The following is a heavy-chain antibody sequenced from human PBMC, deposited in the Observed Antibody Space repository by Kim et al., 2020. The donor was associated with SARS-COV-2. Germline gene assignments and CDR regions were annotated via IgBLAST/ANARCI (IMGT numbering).Heavy chain of an antibody. CDR3: ARGDTFFDY. J-gene: IGHJ4*02. CDR2: GST. V-gene: IGHV4-59*09. Sequence: GSTLDNLSVESRVTISVDTSENQLSLELGSVTAADTAVYYCARGDTFFDYWGQGTLVTVSS.